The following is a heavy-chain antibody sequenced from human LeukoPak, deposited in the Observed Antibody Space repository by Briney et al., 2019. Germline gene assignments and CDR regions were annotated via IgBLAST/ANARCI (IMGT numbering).Heavy chain of an antibody. CDR1: GFTFSSYG. J-gene: IGHJ4*02. CDR3: ARDGRYGSGSYSDY. D-gene: IGHD3-10*01. V-gene: IGHV3-33*01. Sequence: PGGSLRLSCAASGFTFSSYGMHWVRQAPGKGLEGVAVIWYDGSNKYYADSVKGRFTISRDNSKNTLYLQMNSLRAEDTAVYYCARDGRYGSGSYSDYWGQGTLVTVSS. CDR2: IWYDGSNK.